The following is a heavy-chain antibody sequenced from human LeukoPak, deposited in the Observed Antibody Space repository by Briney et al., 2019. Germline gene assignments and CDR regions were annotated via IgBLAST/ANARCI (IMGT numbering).Heavy chain of an antibody. CDR3: ARMPPFYYDSSGSD. D-gene: IGHD3-22*01. J-gene: IGHJ4*02. CDR1: GYTFTSYG. CDR2: MNPNSGNT. V-gene: IGHV1-8*02. Sequence: ASVKVSCKASGYTFTSYGISWVRQATGQGLEWMGWMNPNSGNTGYAQKFQGRVTMTRNTSISTAYMELSSLRSEDTAVYYCARMPPFYYDSSGSDWGQGTLVTVSS.